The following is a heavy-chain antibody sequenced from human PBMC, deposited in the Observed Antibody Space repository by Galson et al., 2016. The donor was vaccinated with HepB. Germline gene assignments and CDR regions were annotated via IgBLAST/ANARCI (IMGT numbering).Heavy chain of an antibody. D-gene: IGHD3-3*01. Sequence: SMRLSCAASGFTFSRYGMHWVRQAPGTGPELVAVMLYDGSRKYYAASVKGRFTISRDHSNNTLYLQMNSLRAEDTAVYYCARDSFTIFGVTPNWFDPWGQGTLVTVSS. CDR3: ARDSFTIFGVTPNWFDP. CDR2: MLYDGSRK. J-gene: IGHJ5*02. V-gene: IGHV3-33*01. CDR1: GFTFSRYG.